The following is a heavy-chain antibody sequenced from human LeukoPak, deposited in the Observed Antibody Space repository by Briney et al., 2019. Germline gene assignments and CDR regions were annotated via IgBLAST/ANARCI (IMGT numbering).Heavy chain of an antibody. V-gene: IGHV4-4*07. Sequence: SETLSLTCTVSGGSISSYYWSWIRQPAGKGLEWIGRIYTSGSTNYNPSLKSRVTMSVDTSQNQFSLKLSSVTAADTVVYYCARSRAVDGVRSAFDIWGQGTMVTVSS. CDR1: GGSISSYY. CDR2: IYTSGST. CDR3: ARSRAVDGVRSAFDI. J-gene: IGHJ3*02. D-gene: IGHD6-19*01.